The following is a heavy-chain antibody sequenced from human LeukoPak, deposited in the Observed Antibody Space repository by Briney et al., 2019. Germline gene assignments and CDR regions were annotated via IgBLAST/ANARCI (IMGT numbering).Heavy chain of an antibody. J-gene: IGHJ4*02. CDR2: IYPDDSET. Sequence: GESLKISCKGSGYSFTSYWIGWVRQMPGRGLEWMGIIYPDDSETRYSPSFQGQVTISADKSISTAYLQWSSLKASDTAMYYCARQGYSYGYGPFDYWGQGTLVTVSS. D-gene: IGHD5-18*01. CDR1: GYSFTSYW. V-gene: IGHV5-51*01. CDR3: ARQGYSYGYGPFDY.